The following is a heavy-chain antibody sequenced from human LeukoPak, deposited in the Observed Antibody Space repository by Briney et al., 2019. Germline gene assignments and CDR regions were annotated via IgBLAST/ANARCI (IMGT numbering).Heavy chain of an antibody. CDR3: AREGGVMGKSDY. J-gene: IGHJ4*02. Sequence: GGSLRLSCVASGFTFSRYWMDWVRQAPGKGLVWVLRINSDGSSTTYADFVEGRFTISRDNSKNTLYLQMGSLRPEDMAVYYCAREGGVMGKSDYWGQGTLVTVSS. D-gene: IGHD3-3*01. CDR2: INSDGSST. CDR1: GFTFSRYW. V-gene: IGHV3-74*03.